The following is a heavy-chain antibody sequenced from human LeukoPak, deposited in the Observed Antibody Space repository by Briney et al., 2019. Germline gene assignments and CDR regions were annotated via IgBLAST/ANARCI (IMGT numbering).Heavy chain of an antibody. CDR3: AREYGWEWESIGY. CDR2: IYYSGST. V-gene: IGHV4-39*07. Sequence: PSETLSLTCTVSSGSISISSYYWDWIRQPPGKGLEWIGSIYYSGSTYYNPSLKSRVTISVDTSKNQFSLKLSSVTAADTAVYYCAREYGWEWESIGYWGQGTLVTVSS. D-gene: IGHD1-26*01. J-gene: IGHJ4*02. CDR1: SGSISISSYY.